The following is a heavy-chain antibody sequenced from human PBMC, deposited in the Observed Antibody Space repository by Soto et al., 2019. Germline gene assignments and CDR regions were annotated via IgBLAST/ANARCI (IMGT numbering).Heavy chain of an antibody. CDR3: ARSSPYIVVRKPTGNQDYYGMDV. CDR1: GGTFSNYT. D-gene: IGHD2-2*01. CDR2: IIPVFGTT. J-gene: IGHJ6*02. V-gene: IGHV1-69*01. Sequence: QVQLVQSGAEVKKPGYSVKVFCKASGGTFSNYTISWVRQAPGQGLEWMGGIIPVFGTTDYEQKFQGRVTITADGSTSTAYMKLSSLRSADTAVYYCARSSPYIVVRKPTGNQDYYGMDVWGQGTTVTVSS.